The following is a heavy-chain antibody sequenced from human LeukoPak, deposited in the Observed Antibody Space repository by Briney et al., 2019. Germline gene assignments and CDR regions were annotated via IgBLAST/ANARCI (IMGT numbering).Heavy chain of an antibody. CDR1: GGSISSGGYS. Sequence: PSQTLSLTCAVSGGSISSGGYSWSWIRQPPGKGLEWIGYIYHSGSTYYNPSLKSRVTISVDRSKNQFSLKLSSVTAADTAVYYCARVTSSYCGGDCYSTVFVYWGQGTLVTVSS. CDR3: ARVTSSYCGGDCYSTVFVY. J-gene: IGHJ4*02. CDR2: IYHSGST. V-gene: IGHV4-30-2*01. D-gene: IGHD2-21*02.